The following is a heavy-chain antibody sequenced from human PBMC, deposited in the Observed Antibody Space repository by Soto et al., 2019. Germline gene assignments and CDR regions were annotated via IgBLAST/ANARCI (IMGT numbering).Heavy chain of an antibody. CDR2: ISGSGGST. CDR3: AKDLVDILTGYLYYDYVWGSPDV. Sequence: EVQLLESGGGLVQPGGSLRLSCAASGFTFSSYAMSWVRQAPGKGLEWVSAISGSGGSTYYADSVKGRFTISRDNSKNTLYLQMNSLRAEDTAVYYCAKDLVDILTGYLYYDYVWGSPDVWGQGTTVTVSS. V-gene: IGHV3-23*01. J-gene: IGHJ6*02. D-gene: IGHD3-16*01. CDR1: GFTFSSYA.